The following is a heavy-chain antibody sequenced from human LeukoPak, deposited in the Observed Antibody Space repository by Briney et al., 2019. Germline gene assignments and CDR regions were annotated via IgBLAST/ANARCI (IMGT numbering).Heavy chain of an antibody. CDR2: IIPIFGTA. D-gene: IGHD2-2*01. V-gene: IGHV1-69*13. CDR1: GGTFSSYA. Sequence: GASVKVSCKASGGTFSSYAISWVRQAPGQGLEWMGGIIPIFGTANYAQKFQGGVTITADESTSTAYMELSSLRSEDTAVYYCASRDGIVVVPAAIPPYYYYYYGMDVWGQGTTVTVSS. J-gene: IGHJ6*02. CDR3: ASRDGIVVVPAAIPPYYYYYYGMDV.